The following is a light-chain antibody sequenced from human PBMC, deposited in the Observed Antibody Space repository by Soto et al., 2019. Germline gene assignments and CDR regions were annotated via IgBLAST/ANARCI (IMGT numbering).Light chain of an antibody. J-gene: IGLJ2*01. V-gene: IGLV2-23*01. CDR1: SSDVGSYNL. Sequence: QSALTQPASVSGSPGQSITISCIGTSSDVGSYNLVSWYQHHPGKAPKLMIYEGTKRPSGGSDRFSASKSGNTASLTISGLQAEDEADYYCCSYAVSNMYVVFGGGTKLTVL. CDR3: CSYAVSNMYVV. CDR2: EGT.